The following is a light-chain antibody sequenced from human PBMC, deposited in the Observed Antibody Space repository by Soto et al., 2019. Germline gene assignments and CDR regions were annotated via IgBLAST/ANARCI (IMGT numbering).Light chain of an antibody. CDR2: AAS. CDR3: QQSYSTPSS. CDR1: QSISSY. V-gene: IGKV1-39*01. Sequence: DIQMTQSPSSLSASVGDRVTITCRASQSISSYLNWYQQKPGKAPKLLIYAASSLQSGVPSRFSGSGSWTDFTLTNSSLQPEDFATYYCQQSYSTPSSFGGGTKVEIK. J-gene: IGKJ4*01.